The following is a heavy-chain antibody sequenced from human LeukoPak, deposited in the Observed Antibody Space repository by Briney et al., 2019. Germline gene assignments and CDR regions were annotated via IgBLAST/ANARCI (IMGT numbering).Heavy chain of an antibody. D-gene: IGHD1-26*01. Sequence: SETLSLTCAVYGGSFSGYYWSWIRQPPGKGLEWIGEINHSGSTNYNPSLKSRVTISVGTSKNQFSLKLSSVTAADTAVYYCARWGAADAFDIWGQGTMVTVSS. V-gene: IGHV4-34*01. CDR1: GGSFSGYY. CDR2: INHSGST. CDR3: ARWGAADAFDI. J-gene: IGHJ3*02.